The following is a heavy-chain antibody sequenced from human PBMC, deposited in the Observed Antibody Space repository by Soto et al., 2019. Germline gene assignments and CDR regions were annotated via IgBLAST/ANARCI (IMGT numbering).Heavy chain of an antibody. V-gene: IGHV3-15*01. D-gene: IGHD3-22*01. Sequence: PGGSLRLSCAASGFTFSNAWMSWVRQAPGKGLEWVGRIKSKTDGGTTDYAAPVKGRFTISRDDSKNTLYLQMNSLKTEDTAVYYCTTDPGYYYDLGMDVWGQGTTVTVSS. CDR2: IKSKTDGGTT. J-gene: IGHJ6*02. CDR1: GFTFSNAW. CDR3: TTDPGYYYDLGMDV.